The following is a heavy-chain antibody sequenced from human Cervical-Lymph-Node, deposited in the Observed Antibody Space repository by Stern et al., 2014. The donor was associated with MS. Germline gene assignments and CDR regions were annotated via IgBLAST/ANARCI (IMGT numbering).Heavy chain of an antibody. Sequence: VQLVESGPGLVKPSETLSLTCTVSGGSISSYYWSWIRQPPGKVLEWIGYIYSTWSTTYNPSLKSRATISVDTSKNQFSLKLSSVTAADTAVYYCARGATQAFDPWGQGTLVTVSS. J-gene: IGHJ5*02. CDR2: IYSTWST. CDR3: ARGATQAFDP. CDR1: GGSISSYY. V-gene: IGHV4-59*01.